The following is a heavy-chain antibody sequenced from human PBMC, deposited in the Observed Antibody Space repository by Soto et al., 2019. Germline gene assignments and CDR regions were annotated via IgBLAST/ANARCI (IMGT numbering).Heavy chain of an antibody. J-gene: IGHJ6*03. CDR2: IYYSGST. CDR1: GGSISSYY. V-gene: IGHV4-59*08. Sequence: LETLSLTCTVSGGSISSYYWSWIRQPPGKGLEWIGYIYYSGSTNYNPSLKSRVTISVDTSKNQFSLKLSSVTAADTAVYYCARSSTGYYYYYYMDVWGKGTTVTVSS. CDR3: ARSSTGYYYYYYMDV.